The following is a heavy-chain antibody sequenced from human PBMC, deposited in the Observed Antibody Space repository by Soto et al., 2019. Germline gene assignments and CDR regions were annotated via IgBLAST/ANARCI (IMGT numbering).Heavy chain of an antibody. Sequence: SGGSLRLSCAASGFTFSSYGMHWVRQAPCKGLEWVAVISYDGSNKYYADSVKGRFTISRDNSKNTLYLQMNSLRAEDTAVYYCAKGVGGYCSGGSCFGTITVFDYSRQGTLDIVSS. CDR3: AKGVGGYCSGGSCFGTITVFDY. CDR1: GFTFSSYG. J-gene: IGHJ4*02. D-gene: IGHD2-15*01. V-gene: IGHV3-30*18. CDR2: ISYDGSNK.